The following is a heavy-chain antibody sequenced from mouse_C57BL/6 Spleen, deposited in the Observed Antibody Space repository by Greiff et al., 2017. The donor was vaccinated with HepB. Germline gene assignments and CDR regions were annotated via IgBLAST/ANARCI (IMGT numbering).Heavy chain of an antibody. Sequence: VQLQQPVAELVQPGASAKLSCKASGYTFTSYWMQWVNQRPGQGLEWIGEIDPSDSYTNYNQKFKGKATLTVDTSSSTAYMQLSSLTSEDSAVYYCASGYGSRYFYAMDYWGQGTSVTVSS. CDR1: GYTFTSYW. V-gene: IGHV1-50*01. CDR3: ASGYGSRYFYAMDY. J-gene: IGHJ4*01. CDR2: IDPSDSYT. D-gene: IGHD1-1*01.